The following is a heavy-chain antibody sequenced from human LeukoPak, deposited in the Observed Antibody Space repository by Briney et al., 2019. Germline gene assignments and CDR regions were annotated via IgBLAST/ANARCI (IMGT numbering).Heavy chain of an antibody. CDR3: AKDPSTLTLTDDY. CDR1: GFTFSSYE. V-gene: IGHV3-23*01. J-gene: IGHJ4*02. CDR2: ISASGGNT. Sequence: GGSLRLSCAASGFTFSSYEMSWVRQAPGKGLEWVSTISASGGNTHYADSVKGRFTISRDNSKNTLYVQMNSLRAEDTAVYYCAKDPSTLTLTDDYWGQGTLVTVSS.